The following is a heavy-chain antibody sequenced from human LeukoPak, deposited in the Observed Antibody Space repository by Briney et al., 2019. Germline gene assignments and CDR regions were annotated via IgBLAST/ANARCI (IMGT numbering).Heavy chain of an antibody. Sequence: GGSLRPSCAASGFTFSTYTMNWVRQAPGKGLEWVSSISSTSSYIYYADSVKGRFTISRDNAKNSLYLQMNSLRAEDTAVYYCARDIGLYYFDYWGQGTLVSVSS. V-gene: IGHV3-21*01. CDR2: ISSTSSYI. J-gene: IGHJ4*02. CDR1: GFTFSTYT. CDR3: ARDIGLYYFDY. D-gene: IGHD2-15*01.